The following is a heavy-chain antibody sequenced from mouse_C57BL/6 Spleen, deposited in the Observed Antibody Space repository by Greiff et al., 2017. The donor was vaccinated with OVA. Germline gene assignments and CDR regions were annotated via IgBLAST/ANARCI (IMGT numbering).Heavy chain of an antibody. J-gene: IGHJ4*01. D-gene: IGHD1-1*01. CDR3: ASHYYYGSSYVGAMDY. Sequence: VQLQQPGTELVKPGASVKLSCKASGYTFTSYWMHWVKQRPGQGLEWIGNINPSNGGTNYNEKFKSKATLTVDKSSSTAYMQLSSLTSEDSAVYYCASHYYYGSSYVGAMDYWGQGTSVTVSS. CDR2: INPSNGGT. CDR1: GYTFTSYW. V-gene: IGHV1-53*01.